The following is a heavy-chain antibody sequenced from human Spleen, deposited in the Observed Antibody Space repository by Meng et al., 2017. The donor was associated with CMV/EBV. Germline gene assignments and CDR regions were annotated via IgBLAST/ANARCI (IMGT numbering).Heavy chain of an antibody. CDR3: ARDPNGNNWFDP. CDR1: GGAISSGGYY. D-gene: IGHD2-8*01. V-gene: IGHV4-31*03. CDR2: IYYSGGT. J-gene: IGHJ5*02. Sequence: NVSGGAISSGGYYWSWSRHLPGKGLEWIGYIYYSGGTYYNPSLKSRVTISIDTSKNQFSLNLSSVTAADTAVYYCARDPNGNNWFDPWGQGTLVTVSS.